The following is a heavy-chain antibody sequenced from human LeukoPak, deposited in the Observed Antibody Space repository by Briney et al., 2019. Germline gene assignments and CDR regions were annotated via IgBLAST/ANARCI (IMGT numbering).Heavy chain of an antibody. CDR1: GFTFSSYS. Sequence: PGGSLRLSCAASGFTFSSYSMNWVRQAPGKGLEWVSSISSSSSYIYYADSVKGRFTISRDNAKNSLYLQMNSLRAEDTAVYYCAREHSSSWYQFDYWGQGTLVTVSS. CDR3: AREHSSSWYQFDY. J-gene: IGHJ4*02. V-gene: IGHV3-21*01. CDR2: ISSSSSYI. D-gene: IGHD6-13*01.